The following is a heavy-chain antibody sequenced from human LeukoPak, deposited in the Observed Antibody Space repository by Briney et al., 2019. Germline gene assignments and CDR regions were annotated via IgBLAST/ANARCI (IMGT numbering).Heavy chain of an antibody. CDR1: GGSCSCFY. V-gene: IGHV4-34*01. J-gene: IGHJ4*02. D-gene: IGHD3-22*01. Sequence: WETLSFTCAVYGGSCSCFYWSWSRLPPGKGLGWFGEINHSGSTNYNPSLKSRVTISVDTSKNQFSLKLSSVTAADTAVYYCARVAYDSSGYYGFDWGQGTLVTVSS. CDR2: INHSGST. CDR3: ARVAYDSSGYYGFD.